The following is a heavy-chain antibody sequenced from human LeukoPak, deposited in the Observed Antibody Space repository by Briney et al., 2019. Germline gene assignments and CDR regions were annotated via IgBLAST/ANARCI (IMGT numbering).Heavy chain of an antibody. CDR2: IRYDGKKT. V-gene: IGHV3-30*02. CDR3: ANLEDIVVVPTGMGFDY. Sequence: GGSLRLSCAASGFTFSDYDMNWVRQAPGKGPEGVASIRYDGKKTYYADSFKGRFTISRDNSKNTLYLQLNSLRAEDTALYYCANLEDIVVVPTGMGFDYWGQGTLVTVSS. J-gene: IGHJ4*02. CDR1: GFTFSDYD. D-gene: IGHD2-2*01.